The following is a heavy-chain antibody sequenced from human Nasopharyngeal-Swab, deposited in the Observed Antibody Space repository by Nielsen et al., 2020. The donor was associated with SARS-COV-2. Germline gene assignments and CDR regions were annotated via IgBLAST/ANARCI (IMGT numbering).Heavy chain of an antibody. CDR1: GFTFSDYY. V-gene: IGHV3-11*05. Sequence: GESLKISCAAPGFTFSDYYMSWIRQAPGKGLEWVSYISSSSYTNYADSVKGRFTISRDNAKNSLYLQMNSLRAEDTAVYYCARDWRGRYFDYWGQGTLVTVSS. CDR2: ISSSSYT. D-gene: IGHD3-10*01. J-gene: IGHJ4*02. CDR3: ARDWRGRYFDY.